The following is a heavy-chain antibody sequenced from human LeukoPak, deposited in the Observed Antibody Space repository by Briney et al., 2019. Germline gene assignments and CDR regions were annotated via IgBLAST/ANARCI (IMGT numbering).Heavy chain of an antibody. CDR1: GGSISSYY. CDR2: IYYSGST. J-gene: IGHJ4*02. Sequence: SETLSLTCTVSGGSISSYYWSWIRQPPGMGLEWIGYIYYSGSTNYNPSLKSRVTISLDMSKNQFSLKLTSVTPADTAVYYCARDGEYCGGDCYSGLSNWGQGTLVTVSS. D-gene: IGHD2-21*02. V-gene: IGHV4-59*01. CDR3: ARDGEYCGGDCYSGLSN.